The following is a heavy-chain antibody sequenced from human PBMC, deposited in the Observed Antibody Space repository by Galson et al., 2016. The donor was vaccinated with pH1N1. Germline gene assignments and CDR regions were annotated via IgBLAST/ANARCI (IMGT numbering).Heavy chain of an antibody. CDR2: ISWNSGTI. D-gene: IGHD6-19*01. Sequence: SLRLSCAASGFTFDDYAMHWVRQAPGKGLEWVSGISWNSGTIGYADSVKGRFTISRDNAKNSLYLQMNSLRAEDTALYYCAKISGWLFSAFDIWGQGTMVTVYS. CDR3: AKISGWLFSAFDI. J-gene: IGHJ3*02. V-gene: IGHV3-9*01. CDR1: GFTFDDYA.